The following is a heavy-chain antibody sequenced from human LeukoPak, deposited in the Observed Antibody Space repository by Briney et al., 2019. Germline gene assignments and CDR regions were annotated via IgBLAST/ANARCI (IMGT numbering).Heavy chain of an antibody. CDR3: TRVGYIDEGIDY. J-gene: IGHJ4*02. CDR1: GFPFSSYW. D-gene: IGHD5-24*01. CDR2: IKQDGSKK. Sequence: GGSLRLSCVASGFPFSSYWMTWVRQAPGKGLEWVANIKQDGSKKPYVDSVKGRFTISRDNAKNSLYLQMNSLRAEDTAICYCTRVGYIDEGIDYWGQGTLVTVSS. V-gene: IGHV3-7*04.